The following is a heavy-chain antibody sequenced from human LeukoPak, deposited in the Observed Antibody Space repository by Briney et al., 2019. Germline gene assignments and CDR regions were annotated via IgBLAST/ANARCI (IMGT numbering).Heavy chain of an antibody. J-gene: IGHJ4*02. CDR1: GFTFSSYA. V-gene: IGHV3-64*01. Sequence: GGSLRLSCVVSGFTFSSYAMHWVRQAPGKGLEYVSAISSNGGSTYYAKSVKGRFTISRDNSKNTLYLQMGSLRVEDMAVYYCARASSGWYGYWGQGTLVTVSS. CDR2: ISSNGGST. CDR3: ARASSGWYGY. D-gene: IGHD6-19*01.